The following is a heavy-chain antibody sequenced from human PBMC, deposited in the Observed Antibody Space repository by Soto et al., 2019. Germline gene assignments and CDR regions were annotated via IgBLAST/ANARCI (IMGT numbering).Heavy chain of an antibody. V-gene: IGHV2-5*02. CDR2: IYWDDDK. CDR3: AHIFDFDWVWAFEY. J-gene: IGHJ4*02. CDR1: GFSLDTSGVG. D-gene: IGHD3-9*01. Sequence: QITLKESGPTLVKPTQTLTLTCTFSGFSLDTSGVGVGWIRQPPGKTLEWLALIYWDDDKRSSPSLNSRLTITKDTSKNQVVLRMTNVDPVDTATYYCAHIFDFDWVWAFEYWGQGALVTVSS.